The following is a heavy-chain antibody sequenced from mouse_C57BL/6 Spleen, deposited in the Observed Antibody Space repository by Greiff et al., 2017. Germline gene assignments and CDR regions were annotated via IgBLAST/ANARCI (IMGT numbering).Heavy chain of an antibody. V-gene: IGHV1-82*01. CDR3: ERVWYYYGSSDKVDD. J-gene: IGHJ2*01. Sequence: VKLVESGPELVKPGASVKISCKASGYAFSSSWMNWVKQRPGKGLEWIGQIYPGAGDTNYNGKFKGKATLTADKSSSTAYMQLSSLTSDDAAVYVCERVWYYYGSSDKVDDWGQGTTLTGSS. D-gene: IGHD1-1*01. CDR2: IYPGAGDT. CDR1: GYAFSSSW.